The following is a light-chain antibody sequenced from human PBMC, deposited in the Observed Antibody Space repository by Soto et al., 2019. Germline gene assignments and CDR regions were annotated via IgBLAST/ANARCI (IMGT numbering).Light chain of an antibody. V-gene: IGKV3-15*01. CDR1: QSVSSN. Sequence: EIVMTQSPATLSVSPGERATLSCRASQSVSSNLAWYQQKPGQAPRLLIYGASTRATGIPARFSGSGSRTEFTLTISSLQSEDFALYYCQQYNNWPPLLTFGGGTKVEIK. CDR2: GAS. CDR3: QQYNNWPPLLT. J-gene: IGKJ4*01.